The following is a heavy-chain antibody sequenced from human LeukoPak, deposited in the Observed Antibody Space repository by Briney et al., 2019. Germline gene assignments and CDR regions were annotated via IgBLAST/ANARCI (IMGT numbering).Heavy chain of an antibody. D-gene: IGHD3-10*01. CDR1: GFTFSSYA. J-gene: IGHJ4*02. Sequence: GGSLRLSCAASGFTFSSYAMSWVRQAPGKGLEWVSAISGSGGSTYYADSVKGRFTISRDDSQNTLYLQLNSLRAEDTAFYYCAKGDTVFRGGPDYWGQGTLVTVSS. CDR2: ISGSGGST. V-gene: IGHV3-23*01. CDR3: AKGDTVFRGGPDY.